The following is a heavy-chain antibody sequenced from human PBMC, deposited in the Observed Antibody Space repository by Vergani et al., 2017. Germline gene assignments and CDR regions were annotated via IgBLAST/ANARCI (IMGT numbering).Heavy chain of an antibody. CDR1: GYSFTSYW. CDR2: IYPGDSDT. V-gene: IGHV5-51*03. Sequence: EVQLVQSGAEVKKPGESLKIPCKGSGYSFTSYWIGWVRQMPGKGLEWMGIIYPGDSDTRYSPSFQGQVTISADKSISTAYLQWSSLKASDTAMFYCARSSDIVVVPAAIGDYWGKGTLVTVSS. D-gene: IGHD2-2*01. J-gene: IGHJ4*02. CDR3: ARSSDIVVVPAAIGDY.